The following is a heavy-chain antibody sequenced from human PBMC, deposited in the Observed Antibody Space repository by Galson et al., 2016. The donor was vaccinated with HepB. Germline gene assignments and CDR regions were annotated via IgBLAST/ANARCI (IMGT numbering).Heavy chain of an antibody. CDR3: ANIGAFNI. J-gene: IGHJ3*02. Sequence: SLRLSCAASGFTVSYNYITWVRQPPGKGLEWVSLIYSAGKTYYADSAKGRFTISRDHSKNTVYLQMNSLRADDTAMYYCANIGAFNIWGQGTMVTVSS. CDR1: GFTVSYNY. CDR2: IYSAGKT. V-gene: IGHV3-53*01.